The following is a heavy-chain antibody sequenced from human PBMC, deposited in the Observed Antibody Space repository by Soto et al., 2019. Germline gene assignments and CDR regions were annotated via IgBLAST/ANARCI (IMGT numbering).Heavy chain of an antibody. CDR3: GIENGGATSVHVFDI. V-gene: IGHV3-48*01. CDR2: IMPGSSHI. J-gene: IGHJ3*02. D-gene: IGHD1-26*01. Sequence: EVQLVESGGGLVQPGGSLRLTCAASGFTFSIYSMNWVRQAPGKGLEWVSYIMPGSSHIYYADSVKGRFTISRDNAKNTPYLQMDTLRAEDTAVYYCGIENGGATSVHVFDICGQGTIVVV. CDR1: GFTFSIYS.